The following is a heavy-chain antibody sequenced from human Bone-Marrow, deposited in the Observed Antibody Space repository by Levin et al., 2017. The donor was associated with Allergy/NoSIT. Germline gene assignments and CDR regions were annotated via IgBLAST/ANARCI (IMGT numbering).Heavy chain of an antibody. CDR3: ARHYTLDV. J-gene: IGHJ6*02. V-gene: IGHV5-51*01. CDR2: IYPGDSDT. Sequence: GESLKISCKGSGYTFITYYIAWVRQMPGKGLEWVGIIYPGDSDTRYSPSFRGQVTISADKSISPAYLQWDSLKASDTATYYCARHYTLDVWGQGTTVTVSS. CDR1: GYTFITYY.